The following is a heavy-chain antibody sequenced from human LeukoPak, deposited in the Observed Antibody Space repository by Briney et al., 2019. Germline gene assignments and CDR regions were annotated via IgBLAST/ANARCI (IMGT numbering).Heavy chain of an antibody. CDR1: GYSISSGYY. CDR3: ARDYDILTGDDAFDI. J-gene: IGHJ3*02. D-gene: IGHD3-9*01. CDR2: IYHSRST. Sequence: SETLSLTCTVSGYSISSGYYWGWIRQPPGKGLEWIGSIYHSRSTYYNPSLKSRVTISVDTSKNQFSLKLSSVTAADTAVYYCARDYDILTGDDAFDIWGQGTMVTVSS. V-gene: IGHV4-38-2*02.